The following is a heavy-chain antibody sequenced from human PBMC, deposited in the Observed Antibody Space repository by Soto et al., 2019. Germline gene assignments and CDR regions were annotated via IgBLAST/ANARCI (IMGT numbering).Heavy chain of an antibody. CDR2: ITPISDSA. CDR3: AIDLNSNHQLTRY. CDR1: GGSFHSSA. J-gene: IGHJ4*02. Sequence: SVKVSCKVSGGSFHSSAINWLRQAPGQGLEWMGGITPISDSANYAQNFQGRVTITADVYTTTAYMEVNSLTSEDTAVFYCAIDLNSNHQLTRYWGQGTLVTVSS. V-gene: IGHV1-69*13. D-gene: IGHD2-2*01.